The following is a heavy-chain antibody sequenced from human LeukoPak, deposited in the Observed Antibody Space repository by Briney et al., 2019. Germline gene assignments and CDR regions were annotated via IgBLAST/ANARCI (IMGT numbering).Heavy chain of an antibody. D-gene: IGHD6-19*01. Sequence: SETLSLTCSVSGGSVNSGRYHWGWVRQPPGKGLEWIGSIFYSGVTYYNPSLKSRVTISVDTSNNQFSLKLSSVTAADTAVYYCARVGSGWSFDYWGQGTLVTVSS. CDR3: ARVGSGWSFDY. V-gene: IGHV4-39*01. CDR2: IFYSGVT. J-gene: IGHJ4*02. CDR1: GGSVNSGRYH.